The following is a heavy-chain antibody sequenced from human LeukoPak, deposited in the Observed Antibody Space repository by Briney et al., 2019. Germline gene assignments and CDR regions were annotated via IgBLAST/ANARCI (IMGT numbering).Heavy chain of an antibody. J-gene: IGHJ4*02. Sequence: GASVKVSCKASGYTFTSYYMHWVRQAPGQGLEWMGIINPSGGSTSYAQKFQGRVTMTRDMSTSTVYMELSSLRSEDTAVYYCAREMRPMVRGFGPSMTTDYWGQGTLVTVSS. D-gene: IGHD3-10*01. CDR2: INPSGGST. CDR1: GYTFTSYY. V-gene: IGHV1-46*01. CDR3: AREMRPMVRGFGPSMTTDY.